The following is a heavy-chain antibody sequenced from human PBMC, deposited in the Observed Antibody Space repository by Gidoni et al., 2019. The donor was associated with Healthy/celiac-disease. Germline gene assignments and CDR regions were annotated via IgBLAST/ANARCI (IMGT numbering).Heavy chain of an antibody. V-gene: IGHV3-48*03. J-gene: IGHJ4*02. Sequence: EVQLVESGGGLVQPGGSLRLSCAASGFTFSSYEMNWVRQAPGKGLEWVSYISSSGSTIYYADSVKGRFTISRDNAKNSLYLQMNSLRAEDTAVYYCARVYGHYEAIDYWGQGTLVTVSS. CDR3: ARVYGHYEAIDY. D-gene: IGHD4-17*01. CDR2: ISSSGSTI. CDR1: GFTFSSYE.